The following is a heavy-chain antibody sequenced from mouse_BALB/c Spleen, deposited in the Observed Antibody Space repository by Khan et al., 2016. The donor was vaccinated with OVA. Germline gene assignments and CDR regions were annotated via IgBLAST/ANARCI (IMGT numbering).Heavy chain of an antibody. Sequence: QLEESGPGLVKPSQSLSLTCTVTGYSITSGYAWNWIRQFPGNKLEWMGYISYSGGTSYKPSLNSRISITRDTSKNQFFLQLNSVTTEDTATYYCARGNYYGYYFDYWGQGTPLTVSS. CDR3: ARGNYYGYYFDY. CDR2: ISYSGGT. D-gene: IGHD1-1*01. CDR1: GYSITSGYA. V-gene: IGHV3-2*02. J-gene: IGHJ2*01.